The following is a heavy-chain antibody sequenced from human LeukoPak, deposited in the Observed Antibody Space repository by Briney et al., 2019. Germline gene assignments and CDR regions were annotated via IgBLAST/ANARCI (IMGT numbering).Heavy chain of an antibody. D-gene: IGHD3-10*01. CDR2: IRSKAYGGTT. J-gene: IGHJ4*02. CDR3: TNYGSGSYRLDY. Sequence: PGGSLRLSCTTSGFTFGDHAMSWVRQAPGKGLEWVGFIRSKAYGGTTEYAASVKGRFTISRDDSKSIAYLQMNSLKTEDTAVYYCTNYGSGSYRLDYWGQGTLVTVSS. V-gene: IGHV3-49*04. CDR1: GFTFGDHA.